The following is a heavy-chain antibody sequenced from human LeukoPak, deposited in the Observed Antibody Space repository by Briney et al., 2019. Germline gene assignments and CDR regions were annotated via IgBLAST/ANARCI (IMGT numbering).Heavy chain of an antibody. V-gene: IGHV4-59*08. CDR2: IYYTGSN. CDR3: ARRGSNYYDSSGYFLDPHFGY. D-gene: IGHD3-22*01. Sequence: SETLSLTCTVSGGSISSYYWSWIRQPPGKGLEWIGYIYYTGSNNYNPSLKSRVTISVDTSKSQFSLKLRSVTAADTAVYYCARRGSNYYDSSGYFLDPHFGYWGQGILVTVSS. J-gene: IGHJ4*02. CDR1: GGSISSYY.